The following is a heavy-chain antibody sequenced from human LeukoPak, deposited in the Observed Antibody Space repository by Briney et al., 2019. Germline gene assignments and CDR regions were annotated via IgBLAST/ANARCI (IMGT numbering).Heavy chain of an antibody. J-gene: IGHJ6*02. CDR2: ISWDSKNI. V-gene: IGHV3-9*01. CDR1: GFTFDDYA. Sequence: GGSLRLSCAASGFTFDDYAMFSVPQAPGKGLEWVSGISWDSKNIDYADSVKGRFSISRDNAKNSLYLQMNSLRGEDTASYYCAKGNRASSGFYYYYGMDVWGQGTTVTVSS. CDR3: AKGNRASSGFYYYYGMDV. D-gene: IGHD3-22*01.